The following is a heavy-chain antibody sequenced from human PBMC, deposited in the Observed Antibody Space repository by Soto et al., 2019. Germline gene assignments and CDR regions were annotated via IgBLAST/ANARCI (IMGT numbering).Heavy chain of an antibody. J-gene: IGHJ4*02. CDR1: GFTFSVYT. CDR2: LSYDGSNT. CDR3: ARASSSGWYGYFDY. Sequence: GGSLRLSCAASGFTFSVYTMHWVRQAPGKGLEWVAALSYDGSNTYYADSVKGRFTISRDNSKNTLFLQMNSLRAEDTAVYYCARASSSGWYGYFDYWGQGTLVTVSS. V-gene: IGHV3-30-3*01. D-gene: IGHD6-19*01.